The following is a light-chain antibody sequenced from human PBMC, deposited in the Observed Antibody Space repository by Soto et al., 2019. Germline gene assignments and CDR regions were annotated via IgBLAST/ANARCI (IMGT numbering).Light chain of an antibody. J-gene: IGKJ2*02. V-gene: IGKV3D-15*03. CDR2: GAS. CDR3: QQYKKWPPCT. CDR1: HDVGTT. Sequence: EIVMTQSPTTLSVSPGERATLSCRASHDVGTTLAWYQQKPGQAPRLLIYGASIRATGIPARFSGSGSGTDFTLTISTLRSEDFAVYYCQQYKKWPPCTFGQGKKLEIK.